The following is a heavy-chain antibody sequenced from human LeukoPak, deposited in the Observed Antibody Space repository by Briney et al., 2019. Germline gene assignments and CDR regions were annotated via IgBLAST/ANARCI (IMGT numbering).Heavy chain of an antibody. CDR1: GFTFSSYA. CDR2: ISYDGSNK. CDR3: ARDPSITMVRGVNREFDY. Sequence: PGRSLRLSCAASGFTFSSYAMHWVRQAPGKGLEWVAVISYDGSNKYYADSVKGRFTISRDNAKNSLYLQMNSLRAEDTAVYYCARDPSITMVRGVNREFDYWGQGTLVTVSS. D-gene: IGHD3-10*01. J-gene: IGHJ4*02. V-gene: IGHV3-30-3*01.